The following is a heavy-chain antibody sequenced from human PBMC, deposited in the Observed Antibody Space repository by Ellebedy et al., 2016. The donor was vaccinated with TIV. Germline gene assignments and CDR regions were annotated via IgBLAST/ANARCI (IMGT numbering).Heavy chain of an antibody. CDR2: VDYSGRA. V-gene: IGHV4-39*07. CDR3: ARDSDGDYTSFDL. J-gene: IGHJ2*01. CDR1: GVSISSSSDY. Sequence: MPSETLSLTCSVSGVSISSSSDYWGWIRQPPGKGLAWIGSVDYSGRAYKNPSLNSRVTSSVDTSKNQFSLKLTSVTAADTAVYFCARDSDGDYTSFDLWGRGALVIVSS. D-gene: IGHD4-17*01.